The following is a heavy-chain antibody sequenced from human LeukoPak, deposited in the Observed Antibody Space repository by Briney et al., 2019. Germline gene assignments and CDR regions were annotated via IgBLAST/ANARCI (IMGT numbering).Heavy chain of an antibody. D-gene: IGHD5-18*01. J-gene: IGHJ4*02. CDR2: ISSSSSYI. Sequence: GGSLRLSCAASGFTFSSYAMHWVRQAPGKGLEWVSSISSSSSYIYYADSVKGRFTISRDNAKNSLYLQMNSLRAEDTAVYYCAKVSGYSYGPPTYWGQGTLVTVSS. CDR1: GFTFSSYA. CDR3: AKVSGYSYGPPTY. V-gene: IGHV3-21*04.